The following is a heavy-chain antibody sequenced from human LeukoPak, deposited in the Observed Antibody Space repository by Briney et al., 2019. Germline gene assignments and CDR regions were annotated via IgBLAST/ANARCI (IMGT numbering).Heavy chain of an antibody. V-gene: IGHV3-66*02. Sequence: GGSLRLSCAVSGFRVSDYYMSWVRQAPGKGLEWVGLIRDSGEAFYADFARGRFTISRDNSKNTLYLQMDSLGAEDTAVFYCARVWSIPAAFDVWGQGTMVTVSS. CDR3: ARVWSIPAAFDV. J-gene: IGHJ3*01. CDR1: GFRVSDYY. CDR2: IRDSGEA. D-gene: IGHD1-1*01.